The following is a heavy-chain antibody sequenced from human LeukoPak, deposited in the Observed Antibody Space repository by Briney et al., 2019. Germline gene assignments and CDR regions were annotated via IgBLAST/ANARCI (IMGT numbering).Heavy chain of an antibody. J-gene: IGHJ4*02. Sequence: GGSLRLSCAASGFTFSSYGVHWVRQGPGKGLEWVAVIWYDGSKKNYADSVKGRFTISRDNSKNTLYLQMNSLRAKDTAVYYCARASSLNFYYEDYWGQGTLVTVSS. CDR3: ARASSLNFYYEDY. V-gene: IGHV3-33*01. CDR1: GFTFSSYG. CDR2: IWYDGSKK. D-gene: IGHD3-22*01.